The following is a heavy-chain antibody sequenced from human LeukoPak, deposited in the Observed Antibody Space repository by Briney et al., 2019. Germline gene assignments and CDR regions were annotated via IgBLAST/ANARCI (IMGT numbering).Heavy chain of an antibody. CDR3: ARLQTVAGILDQ. J-gene: IGHJ4*02. CDR2: IYPADSDT. D-gene: IGHD6-19*01. CDR1: GYSFINYW. V-gene: IGHV5-51*01. Sequence: GESLKISFTVSGYSFINYWIGWVRPMPGRGLEWMGIIYPADSDTRYSASFQGQVTFSVDKTINTAYVQWSSLKVSDTAMYYCARLQTVAGILDQWGQGTLVTVSS.